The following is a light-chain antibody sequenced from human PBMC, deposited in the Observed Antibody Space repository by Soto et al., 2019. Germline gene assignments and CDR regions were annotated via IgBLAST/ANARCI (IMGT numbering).Light chain of an antibody. Sequence: QSVLTQPASVSGSPGQSITSSCTGTSIDVGGYNYVSWYQQHPGKAPKLMIYDVSNRPSGVSNRFSGSKSGNTASLTISGLQAEDEADYYCSSYTSSSTLVVFGGGTKLTVL. CDR3: SSYTSSSTLVV. J-gene: IGLJ2*01. V-gene: IGLV2-14*01. CDR1: SIDVGGYNY. CDR2: DVS.